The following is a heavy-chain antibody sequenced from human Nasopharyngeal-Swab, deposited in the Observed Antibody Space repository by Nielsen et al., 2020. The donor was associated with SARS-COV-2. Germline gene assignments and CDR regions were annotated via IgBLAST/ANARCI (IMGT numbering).Heavy chain of an antibody. CDR2: IYSGGST. Sequence: GGSLRLSCAASGFTVSSNYMSWVRQAPGKGLEWVSVIYSGGSTYYADSVKGRFTISRHNSRNTLYLQMNSLRAEDTAVYYCATYPRHDAFDIWGQGTMVTVSS. CDR3: ATYPRHDAFDI. V-gene: IGHV3-53*04. D-gene: IGHD6-25*01. CDR1: GFTVSSNY. J-gene: IGHJ3*02.